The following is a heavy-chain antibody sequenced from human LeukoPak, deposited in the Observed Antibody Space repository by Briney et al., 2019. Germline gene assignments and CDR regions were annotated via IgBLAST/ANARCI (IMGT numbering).Heavy chain of an antibody. D-gene: IGHD5-24*01. CDR3: ARSMRTGPVHLRDGYNW. V-gene: IGHV1-69*05. J-gene: IGHJ4*02. Sequence: SVKVSCKASGGTFSSYAISWVRQAPGQGLEWMGGIIPIFGTANYAQKFQGRVTITTDESTSTAYMELSSLRSEDTAVYYCARSMRTGPVHLRDGYNWWGQGTLVTVSS. CDR1: GGTFSSYA. CDR2: IIPIFGTA.